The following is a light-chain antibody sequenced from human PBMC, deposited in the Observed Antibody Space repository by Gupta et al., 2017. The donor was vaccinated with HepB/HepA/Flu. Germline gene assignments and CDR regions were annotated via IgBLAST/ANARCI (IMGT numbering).Light chain of an antibody. V-gene: IGLV2-14*03. CDR1: NSDVGGYKY. CDR3: SSYTTSSTVV. J-gene: IGLJ3*02. Sequence: QSALTQPASVSGSPGQSITISCPGTNSDVGGYKYVSWYQQHPGKAPQLIIYDVYNGPSGVSNRFSGSKSGNTASLTISGLQAEDEADYYCSSYTTSSTVVFGGGTKLTVL. CDR2: DVY.